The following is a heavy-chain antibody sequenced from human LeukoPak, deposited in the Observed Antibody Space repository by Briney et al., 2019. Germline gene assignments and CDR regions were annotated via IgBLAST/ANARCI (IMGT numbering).Heavy chain of an antibody. J-gene: IGHJ5*01. Sequence: QPGGSLRLSCAASGFTFSDSTMHWVRQASGKGLEWVGRIRSKANSYATAYAASVRGRFTISRDDSKNTAFLQMNSLKTEDTAVYYCTRWYSSSSRDDSWGQGTLVTVSS. V-gene: IGHV3-73*01. D-gene: IGHD6-6*01. CDR2: IRSKANSYAT. CDR3: TRWYSSSSRDDS. CDR1: GFTFSDST.